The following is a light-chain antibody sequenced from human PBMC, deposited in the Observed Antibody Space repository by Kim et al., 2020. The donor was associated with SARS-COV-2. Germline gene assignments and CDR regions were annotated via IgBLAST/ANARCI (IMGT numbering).Light chain of an antibody. CDR2: DVF. Sequence: QSALTQPASVSGSPGKSITISCTGTSSDVGGYNYVSWYQQYPGKAPKLMIYDVFKRPSGVSNHFSGSKSGNTASLTISGLQAEDEADYYCSSYRSSGYVFGTGTKVTVL. V-gene: IGLV2-14*03. CDR3: SSYRSSGYV. CDR1: SSDVGGYNY. J-gene: IGLJ1*01.